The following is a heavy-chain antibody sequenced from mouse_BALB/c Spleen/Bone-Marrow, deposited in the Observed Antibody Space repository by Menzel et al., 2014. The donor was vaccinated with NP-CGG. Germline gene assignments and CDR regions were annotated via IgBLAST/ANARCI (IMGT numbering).Heavy chain of an antibody. D-gene: IGHD1-1*01. Sequence: EVKLMESGGGLVQPGGSLKLSCAASGFDFSSYWMSWVRQAPGKGLEWIGEINPDSNTINYTPSLKEKFIISRDNAKNTLYLQMSKVRSEDTALYYCARMGHYGWVAYWGQGTLVTVSA. CDR1: GFDFSSYW. J-gene: IGHJ3*01. CDR2: INPDSNTI. V-gene: IGHV4-1*02. CDR3: ARMGHYGWVAY.